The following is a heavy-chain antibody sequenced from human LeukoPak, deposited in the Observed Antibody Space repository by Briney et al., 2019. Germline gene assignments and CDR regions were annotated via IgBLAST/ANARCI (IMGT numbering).Heavy chain of an antibody. V-gene: IGHV3-9*01. Sequence: GRSLRLSCAASGFTFDNYAMHWVRQAPGKGLEWVSGISWNSGSVGYADSVKGRFTISRDNAKNSLYPQMNNLRGEDAAFYYCAKGEKKWLARQPDYWGQGTLVTVSS. CDR2: ISWNSGSV. J-gene: IGHJ4*02. D-gene: IGHD6-19*01. CDR1: GFTFDNYA. CDR3: AKGEKKWLARQPDY.